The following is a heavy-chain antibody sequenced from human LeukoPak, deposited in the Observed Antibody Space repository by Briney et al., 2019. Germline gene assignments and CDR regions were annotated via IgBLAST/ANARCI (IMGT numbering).Heavy chain of an antibody. Sequence: SETLSLTCTVSGGSISSSSYYCGWIRQPPGKGLEWIVSIDHSGSTYYNPPLKSRGTWSVDTSKNQFPLKLRSVTAADTAVYYCARRTGEPDPHYYYYYGMDVWGQGTTVTVSS. CDR2: IDHSGST. V-gene: IGHV4-39*01. CDR1: GGSISSSSYY. D-gene: IGHD1-1*01. CDR3: ARRTGEPDPHYYYYYGMDV. J-gene: IGHJ6*02.